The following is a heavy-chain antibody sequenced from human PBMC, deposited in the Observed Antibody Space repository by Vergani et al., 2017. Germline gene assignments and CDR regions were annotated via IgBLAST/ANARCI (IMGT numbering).Heavy chain of an antibody. CDR1: GFKFSDHY. Sequence: LEESGGGSVKPGGSLRLSCAASGFKFSDHYMSWIRQAPGKGLEWVSHISPGASTVSYTDSVTGRFTVSRDNDNNSLTLDMTTLRVEDTALYYCAKKPGISTTRHYYAMDVGGQGTTVTVSS. CDR2: ISPGASTV. J-gene: IGHJ6*02. V-gene: IGHV3-11*04. CDR3: AKKPGISTTRHYYAMDV. D-gene: IGHD1-1*01.